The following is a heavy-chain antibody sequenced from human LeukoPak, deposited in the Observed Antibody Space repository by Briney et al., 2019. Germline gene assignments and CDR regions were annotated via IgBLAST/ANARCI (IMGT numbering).Heavy chain of an antibody. J-gene: IGHJ4*02. CDR1: GFTFNSYP. D-gene: IGHD6-13*01. CDR2: ISYDGTSK. CDR3: ARDNREQQLVPPTFDY. V-gene: IGHV3-30*03. Sequence: GGSLSLSCAASGFTFNSYPMHWVRQAPGKGLEWVSLISYDGTSKYYADSVKGRFTVSRDNSKNTLYLQMNSLRAEDTAVYYCARDNREQQLVPPTFDYWGQGTLVTVSS.